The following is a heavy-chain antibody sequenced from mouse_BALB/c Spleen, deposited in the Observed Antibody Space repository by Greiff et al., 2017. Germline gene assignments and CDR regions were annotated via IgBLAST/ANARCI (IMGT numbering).Heavy chain of an antibody. CDR2: IRNKANGYTT. J-gene: IGHJ2*01. D-gene: IGHD1-1*01. Sequence: EVKLVESGGGLVQPGGSLRLSCATSGFTFTDYYMSWVRQPPGKALEWLGFIRNKANGYTTEYSASVKGRFTISRDNSQSILYLQMNTLRAEDSATYYCARVYYYGSFDYWGQGTTLTVSS. CDR1: GFTFTDYY. CDR3: ARVYYYGSFDY. V-gene: IGHV7-3*02.